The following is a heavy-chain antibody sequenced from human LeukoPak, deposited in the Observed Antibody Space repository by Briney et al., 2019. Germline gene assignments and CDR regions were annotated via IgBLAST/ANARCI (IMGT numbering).Heavy chain of an antibody. D-gene: IGHD5-12*01. CDR3: ARGTMVATRGPLLF. V-gene: IGHV1-18*01. Sequence: VASVKVSRKASGYTFTSYGITWVRQAPGQGLEWMGWIGAYNGNTNYAQKLQGRVTMTTDTSTSTAYMELRSLRSDDTAVYYCARGTMVATRGPLLFWGQGTLVTVSS. CDR2: IGAYNGNT. J-gene: IGHJ4*02. CDR1: GYTFTSYG.